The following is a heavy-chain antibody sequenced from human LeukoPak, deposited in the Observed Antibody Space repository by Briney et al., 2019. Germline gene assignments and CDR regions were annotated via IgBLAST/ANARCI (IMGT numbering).Heavy chain of an antibody. CDR1: GFTFSSYW. V-gene: IGHV3-7*01. J-gene: IGHJ4*02. Sequence: GGSLRLSCAASGFTFSSYWMSWVRQAPGKGLEWVANIRQDGSDKNYVDSVEGRFTISRDNAKRSLYLQMDSLRAEDTAVYYCAPPPIAATGNWGQGTLVTVSS. CDR2: IRQDGSDK. D-gene: IGHD6-13*01. CDR3: APPPIAATGN.